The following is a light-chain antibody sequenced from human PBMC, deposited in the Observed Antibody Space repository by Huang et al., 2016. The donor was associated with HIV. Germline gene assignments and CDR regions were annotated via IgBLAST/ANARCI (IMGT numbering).Light chain of an antibody. CDR3: QQSYSPPWT. V-gene: IGKV1-39*01. CDR2: AAS. Sequence: DIQMTQSPSSLSASVGDRVTITCRESQSINTYLNWYQQRPGKAPRLLIYAASSWQSGVPSRFRGGGSGTGFTLTISSLQTEDFATYYCQQSYSPPWTFGQGTKVEIK. J-gene: IGKJ1*01. CDR1: QSINTY.